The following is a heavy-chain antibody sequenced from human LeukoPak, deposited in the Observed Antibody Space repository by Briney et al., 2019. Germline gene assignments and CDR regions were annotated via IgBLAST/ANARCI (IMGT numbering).Heavy chain of an antibody. CDR2: ISGSGGST. D-gene: IGHD2-21*02. J-gene: IGHJ4*02. V-gene: IGHV3-23*01. Sequence: GGSLRLSCAASGFTFSGYAMSWVRQAPGNGLEWVSAISGSGGSTYYADSVKGRFTISRDNSKNTLYLQMNSLRAEDTAVYYCAARNWHIVVVTAIPSLESDYWGQGTLVTVSS. CDR1: GFTFSGYA. CDR3: AARNWHIVVVTAIPSLESDY.